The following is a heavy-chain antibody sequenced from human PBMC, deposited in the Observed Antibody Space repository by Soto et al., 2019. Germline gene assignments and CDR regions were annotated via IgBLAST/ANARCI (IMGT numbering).Heavy chain of an antibody. Sequence: QVQLQQWGAGLSKPSETLSLTCAVYGGPFSGYYWSWIRQPPGKGLEWIGEINHSGSTNYNPSLKSRVTISVDTSKYHLSLKLSSVTAADTAVYYCARASLLPTVQGHPNAFDIWGQGTMVTVSS. D-gene: IGHD3-10*01. CDR2: INHSGST. J-gene: IGHJ3*02. CDR3: ARASLLPTVQGHPNAFDI. CDR1: GGPFSGYY. V-gene: IGHV4-34*01.